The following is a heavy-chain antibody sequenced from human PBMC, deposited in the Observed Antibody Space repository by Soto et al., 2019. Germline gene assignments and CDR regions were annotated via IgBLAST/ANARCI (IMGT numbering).Heavy chain of an antibody. CDR2: IYYSGST. CDR1: GGSISSSSYY. CDR3: ARPYCSGVRCYSGSPSHFDY. J-gene: IGHJ4*02. V-gene: IGHV4-39*01. Sequence: ASETLSLTCTVSGGSISSSSYYWGWIRQPPGKGLEWIGSIYYSGSTYYNPSLKSRLTISVDTSKNQFSLKLSSVTAADTAVYYCARPYCSGVRCYSGSPSHFDYWGQGTLVTVSS. D-gene: IGHD2-15*01.